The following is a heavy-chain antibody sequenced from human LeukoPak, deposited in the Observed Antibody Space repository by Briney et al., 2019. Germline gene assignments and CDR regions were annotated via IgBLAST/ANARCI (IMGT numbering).Heavy chain of an antibody. CDR3: ARRYSSSWYVGFFDS. CDR2: IYYSGST. J-gene: IGHJ5*01. CDR1: GASIRNYY. V-gene: IGHV4-59*08. Sequence: SETLSLTCTVSGASIRNYYWSWIRQSPGKGLEWIGYIYYSGSTNYNPSLESRVAMSVDTSKNQFSLRLSSVTAADTAIYYCARRYSSSWYVGFFDSWGQGTLVTVSS. D-gene: IGHD6-13*01.